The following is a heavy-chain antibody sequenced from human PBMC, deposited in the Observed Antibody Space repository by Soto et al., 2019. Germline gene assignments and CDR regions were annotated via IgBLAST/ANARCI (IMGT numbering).Heavy chain of an antibody. CDR3: ARVHYDILTGYYPSAPDY. D-gene: IGHD3-9*01. Sequence: PSETLSLTCTVSGGSISSYYWSWIRQPPGKGLEWIGYIYYSGSTNYNPSLKSRVTISVDTSKNQFSLKLSSVTAADTAVYYCARVHYDILTGYYPSAPDYWGQGTLVT. CDR2: IYYSGST. CDR1: GGSISSYY. J-gene: IGHJ4*02. V-gene: IGHV4-59*01.